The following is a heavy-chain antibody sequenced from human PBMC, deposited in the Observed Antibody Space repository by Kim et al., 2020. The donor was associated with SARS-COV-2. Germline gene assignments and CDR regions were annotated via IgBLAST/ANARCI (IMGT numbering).Heavy chain of an antibody. D-gene: IGHD3-16*01. CDR1: GYSFTSYD. CDR3: ATKFGHGAYPLHY. V-gene: IGHV1-8*01. CDR2: MNPENGKA. Sequence: ASVKVSCKASGYSFTSYDINWVRQATGQGLQWMGWMNPENGKAGYDPEFQDRVSMTRDTSISTAYMELTSLRSEDTAIYYCATKFGHGAYPLHYWGQGTLVTVSS. J-gene: IGHJ4*02.